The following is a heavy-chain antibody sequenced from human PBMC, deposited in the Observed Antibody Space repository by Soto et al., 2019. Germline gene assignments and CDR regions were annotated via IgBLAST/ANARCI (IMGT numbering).Heavy chain of an antibody. Sequence: EVQLLESGGGLVQPGGALRLSCAASGFTCSSYAMSWVRQAPGKGLEWVSAISGSGGSTDYADSVKGRFTISRDNSKNTLYLQMNSLRAEDTAVYHCAKQMTTVTTRFDYWGQGTLVTVSS. D-gene: IGHD4-17*01. CDR3: AKQMTTVTTRFDY. CDR1: GFTCSSYA. CDR2: ISGSGGST. J-gene: IGHJ4*02. V-gene: IGHV3-23*01.